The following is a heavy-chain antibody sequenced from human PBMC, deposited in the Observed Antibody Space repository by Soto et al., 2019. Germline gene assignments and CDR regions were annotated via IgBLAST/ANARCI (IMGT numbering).Heavy chain of an antibody. V-gene: IGHV3-33*01. Sequence: GGSLRLSCAASGFTFSSYGMHWVRQAPGKELEWVAVIWYDGSNKYYADSVKGRFTISRDNSKNTLYLQMNSLRAEDTAVYYCARANDYGDFTYFDYWGQGTLVTVSS. J-gene: IGHJ4*02. CDR2: IWYDGSNK. CDR1: GFTFSSYG. D-gene: IGHD4-17*01. CDR3: ARANDYGDFTYFDY.